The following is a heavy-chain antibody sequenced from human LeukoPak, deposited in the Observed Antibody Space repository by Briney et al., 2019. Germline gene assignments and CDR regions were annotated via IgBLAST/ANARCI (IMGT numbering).Heavy chain of an antibody. V-gene: IGHV3-30*02. J-gene: IGHJ4*02. D-gene: IGHD2-2*01. Sequence: GGSLRLSCAASGFTFSSYGMHWVRQAPGKGLEWVAFIRYDGSNKYYADSVKGRFTISRDNSKNTLYLQMNSLRAEDTAVYYCARGDDIVVVPAAHADYWGQETLVTVSS. CDR3: ARGDDIVVVPAAHADY. CDR2: IRYDGSNK. CDR1: GFTFSSYG.